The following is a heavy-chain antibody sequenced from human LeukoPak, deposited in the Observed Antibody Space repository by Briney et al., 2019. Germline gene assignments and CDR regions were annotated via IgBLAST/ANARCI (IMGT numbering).Heavy chain of an antibody. D-gene: IGHD3-10*01. V-gene: IGHV3-23*01. CDR2: IIISGGST. Sequence: GGSLRLSCAASGFIFSSYAMSWVRQAPGKGLEWVSGIIISGGSTYYADSVKGRFTISRDNSKNRLYLQMNSLRAEDTAVYYCAKRPRGNYLDPFDYWGQGTLVTVSS. CDR3: AKRPRGNYLDPFDY. J-gene: IGHJ4*02. CDR1: GFIFSSYA.